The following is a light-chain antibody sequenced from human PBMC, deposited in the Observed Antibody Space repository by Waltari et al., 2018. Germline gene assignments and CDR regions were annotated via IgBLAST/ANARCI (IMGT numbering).Light chain of an antibody. V-gene: IGLV3-1*01. CDR2: EDK. Sequence: SYELTQPPSVSVSPGQTAIITCSGDKLGDKYACWYQQKPGQSPDLVIYEDKKRPSGIPERFSGSNSGNTATLTISETQAMDEADYYCQAWDSPTYVVFGGGTKLTVL. CDR1: KLGDKY. J-gene: IGLJ2*01. CDR3: QAWDSPTYVV.